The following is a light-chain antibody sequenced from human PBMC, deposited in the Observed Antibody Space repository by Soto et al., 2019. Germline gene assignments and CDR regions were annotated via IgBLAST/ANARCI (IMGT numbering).Light chain of an antibody. J-gene: IGLJ1*01. Sequence: QSVLTQPPSASGCPGQSVAISCTGTSSDVGGYNYVSWYQQHPGKAPKLMIYEINKRPSGVPDRFSRSKSGNTASLTVSGLQAEDEADYYCSSYAGSSNVFGTGTKVTVL. CDR1: SSDVGGYNY. V-gene: IGLV2-8*01. CDR2: EIN. CDR3: SSYAGSSNV.